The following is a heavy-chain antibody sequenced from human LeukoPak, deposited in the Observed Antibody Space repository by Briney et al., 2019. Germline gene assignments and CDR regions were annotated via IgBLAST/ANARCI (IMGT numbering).Heavy chain of an antibody. CDR2: IYSTGII. V-gene: IGHV4-4*07. CDR3: ARVSSSWYQDWYFDL. CDR1: GGSITNY. D-gene: IGHD6-13*01. Sequence: SETLSLTCTVSGGSITNYWSWIRQSAGKGLEWIGRIYSTGIITYNPSLKSRVTMSVDTSKNQLSLRLISVTAADTAVYYCARVSSSWYQDWYFDLWGRGTLVTVSS. J-gene: IGHJ2*01.